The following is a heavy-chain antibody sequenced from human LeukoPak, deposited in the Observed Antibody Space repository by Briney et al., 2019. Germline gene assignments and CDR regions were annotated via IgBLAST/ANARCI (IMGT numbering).Heavy chain of an antibody. Sequence: TGGSLRLSCAASGFTLSNHWMTWVRQVPGRGPEWVANVNRDGSETYYLDSVKGRFTISKDNAKKSLYLQMNSLRAEDTALYHCARNNGMDVWGQGTTVIVS. CDR1: GFTLSNHW. CDR2: VNRDGSET. J-gene: IGHJ6*02. V-gene: IGHV3-7*03. CDR3: ARNNGMDV.